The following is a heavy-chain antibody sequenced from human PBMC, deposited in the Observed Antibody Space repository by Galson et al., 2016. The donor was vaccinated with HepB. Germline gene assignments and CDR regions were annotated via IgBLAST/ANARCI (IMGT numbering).Heavy chain of an antibody. CDR2: IWYDGVNK. D-gene: IGHD2-8*01. CDR3: ARDCDYICYTEASGFDF. J-gene: IGHJ4*02. V-gene: IGHV3-33*01. Sequence: SLRLSCAASGFSFSSHGMNWVRQAPGKGLEWVAIIWYDGVNKNYAVSVKGRFTISRDNVQNSLYLHMNSVRAEDTAVYYCARDCDYICYTEASGFDFWGQGTPVTVSS. CDR1: GFSFSSHG.